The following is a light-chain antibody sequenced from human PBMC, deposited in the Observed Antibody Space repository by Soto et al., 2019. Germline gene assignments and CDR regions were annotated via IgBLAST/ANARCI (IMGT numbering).Light chain of an antibody. CDR1: QSVNSKY. CDR2: GAS. CDR3: QQYGSSPT. J-gene: IGKJ5*01. Sequence: EIVLTQSPGTLSLSPGERATLSCRASQSVNSKYLAWYQQKPGQAPRLLIYGASSRATGIPDRFSGSGSGTDFTLTISRLEPEDFAVYYCQQYGSSPTFGQGTRLEIK. V-gene: IGKV3-20*01.